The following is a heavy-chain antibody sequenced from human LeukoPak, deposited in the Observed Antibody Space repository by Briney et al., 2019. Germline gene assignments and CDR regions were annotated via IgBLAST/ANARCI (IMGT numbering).Heavy chain of an antibody. CDR1: GGSFSGYY. J-gene: IGHJ4*02. CDR2: INHSGST. V-gene: IGHV4-34*01. Sequence: PSETLSLTCAVYGGSFSGYYWSWIPQPPGKGLEWIGEINHSGSTNYNPSLKSRVTISVDTSKNQFSLKLSPVTAANTAVYYCARGQVLDYWGQGTLVTVSS. D-gene: IGHD3-10*01. CDR3: ARGQVLDY.